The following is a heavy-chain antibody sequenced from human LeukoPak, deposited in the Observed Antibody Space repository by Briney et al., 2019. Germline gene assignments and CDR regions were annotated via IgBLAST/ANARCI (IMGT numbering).Heavy chain of an antibody. CDR1: GGSISSGVYY. D-gene: IGHD3-10*01. CDR2: IYYSGST. J-gene: IGHJ3*02. Sequence: SETLSLTCTVSGGSISSGVYYWSWIRQHPGKGLEWIGYIYYSGSTYSNPSLKSRLTMSVDISKNQFSLKLSSVTAADTAVYYCERGVKGLRGAFDIWGQGTMVTVSS. CDR3: ERGVKGLRGAFDI. V-gene: IGHV4-31*03.